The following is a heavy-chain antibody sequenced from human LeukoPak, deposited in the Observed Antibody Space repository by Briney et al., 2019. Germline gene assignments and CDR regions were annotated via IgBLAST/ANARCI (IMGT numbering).Heavy chain of an antibody. CDR2: ISSSSSHI. J-gene: IGHJ4*02. CDR3: ARSDYCGGDCYSSLSNY. V-gene: IGHV3-21*01. Sequence: GGSLRLSCAASGFTFRSYSMNWVRQAPGKGLEWVSSISSSSSHIYYADSVKGRFTISRDNAKNSLYLQMNGLRAEDTAVYFCARSDYCGGDCYSSLSNYWGQGTLVTVSS. CDR1: GFTFRSYS. D-gene: IGHD2-21*02.